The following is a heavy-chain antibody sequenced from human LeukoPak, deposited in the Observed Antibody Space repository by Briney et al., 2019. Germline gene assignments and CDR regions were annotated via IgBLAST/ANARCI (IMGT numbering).Heavy chain of an antibody. V-gene: IGHV3-21*01. CDR2: SRSYSGDI. J-gene: IGHJ4*02. CDR3: ARAKDMD. CDR1: GFTFSTHS. Sequence: PGGSLRLSCRTSGFTFSTHSMNWVRQAPGKGLEWVASSRSYSGDIYYADSVKGRFTISRDNAKNTLYLQMNSLRADDTAIYYCARAKDMDWGQGTLVTVSS.